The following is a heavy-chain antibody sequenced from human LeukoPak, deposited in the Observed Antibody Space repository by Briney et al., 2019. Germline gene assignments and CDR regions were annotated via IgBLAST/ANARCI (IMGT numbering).Heavy chain of an antibody. CDR2: IYYSGGT. CDR1: GGSISSYY. J-gene: IGHJ4*02. Sequence: SETLSLTCTVSGGSISSYYWSWIRQPPGKGLEWIGYIYYSGGTNYNPSLKSRVTISVDTSKNQFSLKLSSVTAADTAVYYCAREHIVGATTHYFDYWGQGTLVTVSS. CDR3: AREHIVGATTHYFDY. V-gene: IGHV4-59*01. D-gene: IGHD1-26*01.